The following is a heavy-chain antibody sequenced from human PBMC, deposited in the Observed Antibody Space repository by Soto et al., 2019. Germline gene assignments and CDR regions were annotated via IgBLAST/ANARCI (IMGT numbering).Heavy chain of an antibody. CDR1: GGSISSGDYY. CDR3: ASHTPVLRFLEWLPPGYFGY. V-gene: IGHV4-30-4*01. Sequence: SETLSLTCTVSGGSISSGDYYWSWIRQPPGKGLEWIGYIYYSGSTYYNPSLKSRVTISVDTSKNQFSLKLSSVTAADTAVYYCASHTPVLRFLEWLPPGYFGYWGPGTLVNVSS. CDR2: IYYSGST. D-gene: IGHD3-3*01. J-gene: IGHJ4*02.